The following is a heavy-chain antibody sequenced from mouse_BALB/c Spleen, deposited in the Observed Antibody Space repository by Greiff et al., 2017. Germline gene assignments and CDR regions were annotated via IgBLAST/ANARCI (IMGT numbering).Heavy chain of an antibody. D-gene: IGHD1-1*01. V-gene: IGHV7-3*02. Sequence: EVKVVESGGGLVQPGGSLRLSCATSGFTFTDYYMSWVRQPPGKALEWLGFIRNKANGYTTEYSASVKGRFTISRDNSQSILYLQMNTLRAEDSATYYCARITTTESMDYWGQGTSVTVSS. CDR2: IRNKANGYTT. J-gene: IGHJ4*01. CDR1: GFTFTDYY. CDR3: ARITTTESMDY.